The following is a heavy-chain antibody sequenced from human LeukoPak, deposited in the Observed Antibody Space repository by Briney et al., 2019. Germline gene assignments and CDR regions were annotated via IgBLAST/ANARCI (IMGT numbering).Heavy chain of an antibody. J-gene: IGHJ4*02. D-gene: IGHD1-26*01. CDR1: GFTFDSFS. V-gene: IGHV3-23*01. Sequence: PGGSLRLSCAASGFTFDSFSINWVRQAPGKGLEWVSGISGSGVITYYADSVKGRFTISRDNSKNTLYLQMNSQRAEDTAVYYCARDFSTGGWELLSYFDYWGQGTLVTVSS. CDR3: ARDFSTGGWELLSYFDY. CDR2: ISGSGVIT.